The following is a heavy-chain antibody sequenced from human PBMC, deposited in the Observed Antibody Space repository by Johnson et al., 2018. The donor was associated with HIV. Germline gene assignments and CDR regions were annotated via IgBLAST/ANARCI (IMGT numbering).Heavy chain of an antibody. V-gene: IGHV3-30*02. CDR3: AREEGNYILTRGDAFDI. CDR2: IRYDGSNK. Sequence: QMLLVESGGGVVQPGGSLRLSCAASGFTFSSYGMHWVRQAPGKGLEWVAFIRYDGSNKYYADSVKVRFTISRDNSKNTLYLQMNSLRAEDTAVYYCAREEGNYILTRGDAFDIWGQGTMVTVSS. CDR1: GFTFSSYG. D-gene: IGHD3-9*01. J-gene: IGHJ3*02.